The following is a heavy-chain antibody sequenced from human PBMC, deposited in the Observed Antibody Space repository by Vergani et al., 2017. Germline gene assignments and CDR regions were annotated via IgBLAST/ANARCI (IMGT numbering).Heavy chain of an antibody. CDR1: GGTFSSYA. J-gene: IGHJ6*02. Sequence: QVQLVQSGAEVKKPGSSVKVSCKASGGTFSSYAISWVRQAPGQGLEWMGRIIPIFVTANYAQKFQGRGTITADESTSTAYMERSSLRSEDTAVYYCARDDDGKNYYYYGMDVWGQGTTVTVSS. CDR2: IIPIFVTA. V-gene: IGHV1-69*15. CDR3: ARDDDGKNYYYYGMDV. D-gene: IGHD4-17*01.